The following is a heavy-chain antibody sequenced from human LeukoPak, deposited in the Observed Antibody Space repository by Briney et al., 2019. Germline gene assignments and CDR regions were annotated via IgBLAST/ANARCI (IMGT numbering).Heavy chain of an antibody. CDR2: IYYSGST. CDR3: ARQQLPDGTYYFDY. CDR1: GDSINDYY. Sequence: SETLSLTCTVSGDSINDYYWSWIRQPPGKGLEWIGYIYYSGSTNYNPSLKSRVTISLDTSKNQFSLKLTSVTAADTALYYCARQQLPDGTYYFDYWGQGTLVTVSS. D-gene: IGHD6-13*01. V-gene: IGHV4-59*01. J-gene: IGHJ4*02.